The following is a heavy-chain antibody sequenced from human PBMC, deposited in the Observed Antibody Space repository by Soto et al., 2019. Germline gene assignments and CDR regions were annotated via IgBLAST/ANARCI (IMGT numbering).Heavy chain of an antibody. V-gene: IGHV3-23*01. Sequence: EVQLLESGGGLVQPGGSLRLSCAASGFTFHTYAMSWVRQTPGKGPEWISGILGSGGTYYADSVKGRFTISRDNSKNTLYLQMNSLRAEDTAMYYCAKDRQPDGFWPFDHWGQGTLITVSS. CDR3: AKDRQPDGFWPFDH. J-gene: IGHJ4*02. CDR1: GFTFHTYA. CDR2: ILGSGGT. D-gene: IGHD3-3*01.